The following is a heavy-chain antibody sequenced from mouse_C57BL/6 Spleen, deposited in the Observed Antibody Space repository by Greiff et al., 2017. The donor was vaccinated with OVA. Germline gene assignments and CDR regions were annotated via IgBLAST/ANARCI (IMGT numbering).Heavy chain of an antibody. CDR3: ARRGDYDGSAMDY. V-gene: IGHV8-12*01. CDR1: RFSLRTSGMG. D-gene: IGHD2-4*01. CDR2: IYWDDDK. J-gene: IGHJ4*01. Sequence: QVTLKVSVPGIFQSPQPLSLTCSFSRFSLRTSGMGVRWIRQPSGKGLEWLAHIYWDDDKRYNPSLKSRLTISKDTSRNQVFLKITSVDTADTATYCCARRGDYDGSAMDYWGHVTPVTVSS.